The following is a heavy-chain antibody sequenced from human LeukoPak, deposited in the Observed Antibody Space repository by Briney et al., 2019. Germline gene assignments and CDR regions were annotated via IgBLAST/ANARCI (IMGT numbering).Heavy chain of an antibody. CDR2: INHSGST. Sequence: SETLSLTCAVYGGSFSGYYWSWIRQPPGKGLEWIGEINHSGSTNYNPSLKSRVTISVDTSKNQFSLKLSSVTAADTAVYYCARRGKQWLAERSYYYYYMDVWGKGTTVTVSS. V-gene: IGHV4-34*01. J-gene: IGHJ6*03. D-gene: IGHD6-19*01. CDR1: GGSFSGYY. CDR3: ARRGKQWLAERSYYYYYMDV.